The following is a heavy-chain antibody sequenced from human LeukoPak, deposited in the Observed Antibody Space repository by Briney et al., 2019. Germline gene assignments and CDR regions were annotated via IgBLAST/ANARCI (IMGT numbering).Heavy chain of an antibody. CDR1: GFTFSSYS. J-gene: IGHJ4*02. CDR3: ASHTLYGSGSYFFDY. Sequence: GGSLRLSCAASGFTFSSYSMNWVRQAPGKGLEWVSSISSSSSYIYYADSVKGRFTISRDNAKNSLYLQMNSLRAEDTAVYYCASHTLYGSGSYFFDYWGQGTLVTVSS. V-gene: IGHV3-21*01. CDR2: ISSSSSYI. D-gene: IGHD3-10*01.